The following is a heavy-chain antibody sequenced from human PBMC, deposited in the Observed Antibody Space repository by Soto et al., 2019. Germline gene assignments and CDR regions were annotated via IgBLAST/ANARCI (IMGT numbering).Heavy chain of an antibody. CDR1: GGSTSSGGYY. CDR3: ARGKIAAAGTRGHYYYGMDV. CDR2: IYYSGST. J-gene: IGHJ6*02. V-gene: IGHV4-31*03. D-gene: IGHD6-13*01. Sequence: KTSETLSLTCTVSGGSTSSGGYYWSWIRQHPGKGLEWIGYIYYSGSTYYNPSLKSRVTISVDTSKNQFSLKLSSVTAADTAVYYCARGKIAAAGTRGHYYYGMDVWGQGTTVTVSS.